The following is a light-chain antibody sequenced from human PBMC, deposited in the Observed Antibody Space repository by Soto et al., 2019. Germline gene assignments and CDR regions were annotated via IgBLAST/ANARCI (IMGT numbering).Light chain of an antibody. V-gene: IGKV3-20*01. CDR1: QIVSTTY. CDR3: QQYGTSPMYT. Sequence: EIVLTQSPGTLSLSPGERATLSCRASQIVSTTYLAWYQQKPGQAPRLLIYGSSSRAPGIPDRFSGSGSGTDLTLTISSLEPEDFAVYYCQQYGTSPMYTFGQGNKLEI. J-gene: IGKJ2*01. CDR2: GSS.